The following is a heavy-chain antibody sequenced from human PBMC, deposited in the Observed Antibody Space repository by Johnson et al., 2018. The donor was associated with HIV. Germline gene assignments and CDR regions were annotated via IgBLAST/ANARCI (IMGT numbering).Heavy chain of an antibody. CDR3: ARERSGTIAFDI. Sequence: QVQLVESGGGLVKPGGSLRLSCVASGFTFSDYYMSWIRQAPGKGLEWVAVIWYDGSNKYYADSVKGRFTISRDNAKNSLYLQMNSLRAEDTAVYYCARERSGTIAFDIWGQGTMVTVSS. D-gene: IGHD1-7*01. CDR2: IWYDGSNK. CDR1: GFTFSDYY. J-gene: IGHJ3*02. V-gene: IGHV3-33*08.